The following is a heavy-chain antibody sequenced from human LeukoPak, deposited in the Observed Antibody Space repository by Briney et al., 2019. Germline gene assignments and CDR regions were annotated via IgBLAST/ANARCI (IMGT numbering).Heavy chain of an antibody. Sequence: TETLVLSCTVSGGSISGYFWSWVRQPPGKGLEWIGYIYYSGSSNYNPSLKSRVTMSVDTSKNQFSLKLRSVTAADTALYYCARADDWYYHWGQGTLGKDSS. V-gene: IGHV4-59*01. CDR2: IYYSGSS. CDR1: GGSISGYF. J-gene: IGHJ5*02. CDR3: ARADDWYYH.